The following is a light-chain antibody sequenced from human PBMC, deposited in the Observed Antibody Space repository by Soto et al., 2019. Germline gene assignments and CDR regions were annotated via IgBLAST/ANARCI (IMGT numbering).Light chain of an antibody. V-gene: IGLV3-9*01. CDR2: NDS. CDR1: NIGSKN. Sequence: YELTQPLSVAVALGQTARITCGGNNIGSKNVHWYQQKPGQAPVLVIYNDSKRPSGIPERFSGSNSGSTATLTISRAQAGDEADYYCQVLDPSTALIGGGTKLTVL. CDR3: QVLDPSTAL. J-gene: IGLJ2*01.